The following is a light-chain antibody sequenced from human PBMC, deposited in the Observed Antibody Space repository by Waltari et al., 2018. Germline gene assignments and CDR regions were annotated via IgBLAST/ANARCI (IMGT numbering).Light chain of an antibody. CDR2: DNH. J-gene: IGLJ2*01. CDR1: SSNIGAGYD. CDR3: QSYDSSLSASVV. Sequence: QSVLTQPPSVSGAPGQRVTISCTGSSSNIGAGYDVHWYQRPPGTAPKPLISDNHDRPAGCPDRFSGSKAGNSASLALPGLRAEDEADYYCQSYDSSLSASVVFGGGTKLTVL. V-gene: IGLV1-40*01.